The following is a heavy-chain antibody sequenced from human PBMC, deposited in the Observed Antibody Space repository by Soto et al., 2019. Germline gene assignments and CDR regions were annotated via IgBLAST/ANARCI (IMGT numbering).Heavy chain of an antibody. Sequence: QVQLVQSGAEEKKPGASVKVSCKASGYTFTGYAMHWVRQAPGQRLEWMGWINAGNGNTKYSQKFQGRVTITRDTSASTAYMELSSLRPADTAVYYCARAVAVPADFAYWGQGTLVTVSS. CDR2: INAGNGNT. D-gene: IGHD6-19*01. V-gene: IGHV1-3*05. J-gene: IGHJ4*02. CDR3: ARAVAVPADFAY. CDR1: GYTFTGYA.